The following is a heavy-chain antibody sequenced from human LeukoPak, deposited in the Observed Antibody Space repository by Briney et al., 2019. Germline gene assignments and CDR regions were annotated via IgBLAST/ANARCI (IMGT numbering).Heavy chain of an antibody. CDR3: ARDSMPAAGRAFDY. CDR2: INSDGSST. CDR1: GFTFSSYW. J-gene: IGHJ4*02. D-gene: IGHD6-13*01. V-gene: IGHV3-74*01. Sequence: GGSLRLSCAASGFTFSSYWMHWVRQAPGKGQVWVSRINSDGSSTSYADSVKGRFTISRDNAKNTLYLKMNSLRAEDTAVYYCARDSMPAAGRAFDYWGQGTLVTVSS.